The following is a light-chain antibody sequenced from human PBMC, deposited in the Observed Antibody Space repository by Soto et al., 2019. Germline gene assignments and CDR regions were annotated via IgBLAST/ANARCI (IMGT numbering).Light chain of an antibody. J-gene: IGLJ2*01. CDR3: AAWDDSLNGHVV. CDR1: SSNIGSNT. V-gene: IGLV1-44*01. Sequence: QSVLTQPPSASGTPGQRVTISCSRSSSNIGSNTVNWYHQLPGTAPKLLIYSNNQRPSGVPDRFSGSKSGTSASLAITGLRSEDEADYYCAAWDDSLNGHVVFGGGTKLTVL. CDR2: SNN.